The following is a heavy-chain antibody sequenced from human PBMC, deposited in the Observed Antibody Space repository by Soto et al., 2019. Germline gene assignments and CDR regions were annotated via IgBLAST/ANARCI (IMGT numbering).Heavy chain of an antibody. CDR1: GGSISSGGYS. J-gene: IGHJ4*02. CDR2: IYHSGST. Sequence: SETLSLTCAVSGGSISSGGYSWSWIRQPPGKGLEWIGYIYHSGSTYYNPSLKNRVTISTDRSKNQFSLKLSSVTAADTAVYHCAGSLYGHQLPPLWGQGPLVTVSS. V-gene: IGHV4-30-2*01. CDR3: AGSLYGHQLPPL. D-gene: IGHD1-1*01.